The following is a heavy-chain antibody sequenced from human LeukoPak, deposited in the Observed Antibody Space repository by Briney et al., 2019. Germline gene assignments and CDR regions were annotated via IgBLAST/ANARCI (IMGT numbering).Heavy chain of an antibody. Sequence: PSGTLSLTCTVSGGSINSYYWSWIRQPAGKELEWIGRVYSSGSANYNPSLESRVTMSVDTSKNQFSLKLTSVTAADTAMYFCARGKVATSYFDYWGQGTLVTVSS. CDR1: GGSINSYY. CDR3: ARGKVATSYFDY. V-gene: IGHV4-4*07. J-gene: IGHJ4*02. CDR2: VYSSGSA. D-gene: IGHD5-12*01.